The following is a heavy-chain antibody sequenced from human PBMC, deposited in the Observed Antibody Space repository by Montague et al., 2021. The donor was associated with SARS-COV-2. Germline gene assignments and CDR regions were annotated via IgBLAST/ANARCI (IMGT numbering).Heavy chain of an antibody. CDR2: IYHSGST. CDR1: GGSISSSNW. V-gene: IGHV4-4*02. Sequence: SETLSLTCAVSGGSISSSNWWCWVSQPPGKGLVWFGEIYHSGSTNYNTPPISRVIISVDKTKDQLSLKRRSVTAAAAAVYYCAAGILWWGGNYCFDYWGQGTLVTVSS. J-gene: IGHJ4*02. CDR3: AAGILWWGGNYCFDY. D-gene: IGHD2-21*01.